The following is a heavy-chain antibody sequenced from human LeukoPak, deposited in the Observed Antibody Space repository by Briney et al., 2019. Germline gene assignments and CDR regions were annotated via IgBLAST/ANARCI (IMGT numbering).Heavy chain of an antibody. CDR1: GFTFSSYA. D-gene: IGHD3-22*01. V-gene: IGHV3-23*01. CDR2: ISGSGGTS. CDR3: AKDYYYDSSGYFDP. Sequence: GGSLRLSCAASGFTFSSYAMSWVRQAPGKGLYWVSAISGSGGTSFYADSVKGRFTISRDNSKNTLYLQMNSLRAEDTAVYYCAKDYYYDSSGYFDPWGQGTLVTVSS. J-gene: IGHJ5*02.